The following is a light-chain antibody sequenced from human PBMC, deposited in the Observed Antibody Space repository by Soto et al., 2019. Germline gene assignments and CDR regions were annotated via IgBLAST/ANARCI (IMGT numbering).Light chain of an antibody. CDR3: QQYNNWPPWT. V-gene: IGKV3-15*01. CDR1: QSVSSN. CDR2: SAS. Sequence: EIVMTQSPATLSVSPGERATLSCRASQSVSSNLAWYQQKPGQAPRLLIYSASARATGIPARFSGSGSGTEFTLTISSLQSEDFAVYCCQQYNNWPPWTFGQGTKVEIK. J-gene: IGKJ1*01.